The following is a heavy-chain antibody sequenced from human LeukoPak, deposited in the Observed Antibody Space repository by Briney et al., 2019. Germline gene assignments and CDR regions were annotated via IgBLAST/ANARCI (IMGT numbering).Heavy chain of an antibody. Sequence: SETLSLTCAVYGGSFSGYYWSWIRQPPGKGLEWIGEINHSGSTNYNPSLKSRVTMSVDTSKNQFSLKLSSVTAADTAVYYCARGSSSGWSWFDPWGQGTLVTVSS. D-gene: IGHD6-19*01. CDR3: ARGSSSGWSWFDP. V-gene: IGHV4-34*01. J-gene: IGHJ5*02. CDR1: GGSFSGYY. CDR2: INHSGST.